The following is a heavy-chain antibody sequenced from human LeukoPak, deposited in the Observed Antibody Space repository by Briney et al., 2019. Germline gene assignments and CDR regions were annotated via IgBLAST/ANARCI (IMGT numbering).Heavy chain of an antibody. Sequence: GASVKVSCKASGGTFSSYAISWVRQAPGQGLEWMGRIIPIFGTANYAQKFQGRVTITTDESTSTAHMELSSLRSEDTAVYYCARDLTADIVVVPAAMTGVNAFDIWGQGTMVTVSS. D-gene: IGHD2-2*01. V-gene: IGHV1-69*05. CDR3: ARDLTADIVVVPAAMTGVNAFDI. CDR2: IIPIFGTA. CDR1: GGTFSSYA. J-gene: IGHJ3*02.